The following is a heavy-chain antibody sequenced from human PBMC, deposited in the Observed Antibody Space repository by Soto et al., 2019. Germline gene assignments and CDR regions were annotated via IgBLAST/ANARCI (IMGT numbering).Heavy chain of an antibody. CDR1: GDSISNLDYF. D-gene: IGHD7-27*01. V-gene: IGHV4-30-4*01. CDR2: IYKSATT. CDR3: ARGRYCLTGRCFPNWFDS. Sequence: LSETLSLTCSVSGDSISNLDYFWAWIRQPPGQALEYIGYIYKSATTYYNPSFESRVAISVDTSKSQFSLNVTSVTAADTAVYFCARGRYCLTGRCFPNWFDSWGQGALVTVSS. J-gene: IGHJ5*01.